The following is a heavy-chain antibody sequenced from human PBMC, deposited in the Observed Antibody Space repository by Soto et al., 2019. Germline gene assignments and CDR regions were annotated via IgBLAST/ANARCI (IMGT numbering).Heavy chain of an antibody. D-gene: IGHD2-15*01. CDR1: GYTFTSSY. Sequence: GASVKVSCKASGYTFTSSYMHWVRQAPGQGLEWVRIINPSGGSTTYTQKFQGRLTLTRDTSTSTVYMELSSLRSEDTAVYYCARVYCSGGGCYGIDYWGQGTLVTVSS. CDR3: ARVYCSGGGCYGIDY. J-gene: IGHJ4*02. V-gene: IGHV1-46*01. CDR2: INPSGGST.